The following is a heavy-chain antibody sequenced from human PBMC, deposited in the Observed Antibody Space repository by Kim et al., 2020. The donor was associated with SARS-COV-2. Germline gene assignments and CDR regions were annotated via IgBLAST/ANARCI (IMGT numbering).Heavy chain of an antibody. V-gene: IGHV3-7*03. J-gene: IGHJ4*02. Sequence: GDPVKGRFTIARDNAKNSLYLQMNSLRAEDTAVYYCARDGGTSGWLPGYWGQGTLVTVSS. D-gene: IGHD3-16*01. CDR3: ARDGGTSGWLPGY.